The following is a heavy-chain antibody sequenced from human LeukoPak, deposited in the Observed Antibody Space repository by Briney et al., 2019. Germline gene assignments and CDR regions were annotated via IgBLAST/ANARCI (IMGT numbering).Heavy chain of an antibody. CDR3: ARDDY. CDR2: VSHNGPDK. J-gene: IGHJ4*02. CDR1: GFTFSSYT. V-gene: IGHV3-30-3*01. Sequence: GGSLRLSCAASGFTFSSYTMHWVRQAPGKGLECVAVVSHNGPDKYYADSVKGRFTISRDNSKNPLYLQMSSLRADDTAVYYCARDDYWGQGTLVTVSS.